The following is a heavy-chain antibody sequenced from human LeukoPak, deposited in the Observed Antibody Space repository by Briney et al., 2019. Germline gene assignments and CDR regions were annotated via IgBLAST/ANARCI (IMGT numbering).Heavy chain of an antibody. CDR1: GGSISSYY. D-gene: IGHD1-26*01. V-gene: IGHV4-59*01. CDR2: IYYSGST. CDR3: ARGDGGSYGFDY. J-gene: IGHJ4*02. Sequence: RASETLSLTCTVSGGSISSYYWSWIRQPPGKELEWIGYIYYSGSTNYNPSLKSRVTISVDTSKSQFSLKLSSVTAADTAVYYCARGDGGSYGFDYWGQGTLVTVSS.